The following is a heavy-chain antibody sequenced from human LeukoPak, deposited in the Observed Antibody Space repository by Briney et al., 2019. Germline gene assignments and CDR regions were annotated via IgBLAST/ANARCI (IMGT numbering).Heavy chain of an antibody. CDR3: ARDQGLLVVAGRFGY. J-gene: IGHJ4*02. Sequence: PGGSLRLSCAASGFTFSSYSMNWVRQAPGKGLGWVSSISSSNSYIYNADSVKGRFTISRDNAKNSLYLQMNSLRAEDTAVYYCARDQGLLVVAGRFGYWGQGTLVTVSS. V-gene: IGHV3-21*01. CDR2: ISSSNSYI. D-gene: IGHD6-19*01. CDR1: GFTFSSYS.